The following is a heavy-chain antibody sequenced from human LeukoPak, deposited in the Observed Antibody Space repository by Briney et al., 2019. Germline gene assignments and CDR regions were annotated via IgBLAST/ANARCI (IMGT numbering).Heavy chain of an antibody. CDR3: AKARSAVRGVIGYFDY. D-gene: IGHD3-10*01. CDR1: GFTFSSYA. CDR2: ISGSGGST. Sequence: TGGSLRLSCAASGFTFSSYAMSWVRQAPGKGLEWVSAISGSGGSTYYADSAKGRFTISRDNSKNTLYLQMNSLRAEDTAVYYCAKARSAVRGVIGYFDYWGQGTLVTVSS. V-gene: IGHV3-23*01. J-gene: IGHJ4*02.